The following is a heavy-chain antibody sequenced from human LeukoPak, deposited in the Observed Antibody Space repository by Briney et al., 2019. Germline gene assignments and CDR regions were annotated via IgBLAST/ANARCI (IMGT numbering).Heavy chain of an antibody. CDR1: GGSFSDYY. CDR2: IYDSGST. Sequence: SETLSLTCAAYGGSFSDYYWGWIRQPPGKGLEWIGSIYDSGSTYYNPSLKSRVTISVDTSKNQFSLKLNSVTAADTAVYYCARHYGPWGQGTLVTVSS. D-gene: IGHD3-10*01. CDR3: ARHYGP. J-gene: IGHJ5*02. V-gene: IGHV4-39*01.